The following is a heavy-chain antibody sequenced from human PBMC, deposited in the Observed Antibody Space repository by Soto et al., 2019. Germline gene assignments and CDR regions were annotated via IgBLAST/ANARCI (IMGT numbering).Heavy chain of an antibody. D-gene: IGHD2-21*02. CDR2: IGASGDIT. Sequence: GGSLRLSCAASGVSFTNFAMSWVRQAPGKGLEWVAGIGASGDITWYADSVKGRLSISRDNSKNTLYLQLNSLRFEDTAVYYCAKYDFTGRGDDYIDFWGPTTLVTVSS. CDR1: GVSFTNFA. J-gene: IGHJ4*02. CDR3: AKYDFTGRGDDYIDF. V-gene: IGHV3-23*01.